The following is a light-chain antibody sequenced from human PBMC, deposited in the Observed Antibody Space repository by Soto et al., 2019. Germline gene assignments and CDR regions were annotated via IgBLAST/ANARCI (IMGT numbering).Light chain of an antibody. CDR3: QQRSSWPTIT. J-gene: IGKJ5*01. CDR2: DAS. V-gene: IGKV3-11*01. Sequence: EIVLPQSPATLSLSPGERATLSCRASQSVSSYVAWYQQKPGQAPRLLIYDASNRATGIPARFSGSGSGTDFTLTISSLEPEDFAVYYCQQRSSWPTITFGQGTRLEIK. CDR1: QSVSSY.